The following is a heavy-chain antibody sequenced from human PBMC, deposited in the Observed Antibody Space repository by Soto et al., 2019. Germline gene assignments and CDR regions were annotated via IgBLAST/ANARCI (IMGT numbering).Heavy chain of an antibody. J-gene: IGHJ6*02. V-gene: IGHV3-21*01. CDR2: VSSSSNYI. Sequence: GGSLRLSCAASGFTFSNYNMNWVRQAPGKGLEWVSSVSSSSNYIYYADSVKGRFTISRDNAKNSLYLQMNSLRAEDTAVYYCARGKFKLLKMYYYYGMDVWGQGTTVTVSS. CDR1: GFTFSNYN. D-gene: IGHD1-26*01. CDR3: ARGKFKLLKMYYYYGMDV.